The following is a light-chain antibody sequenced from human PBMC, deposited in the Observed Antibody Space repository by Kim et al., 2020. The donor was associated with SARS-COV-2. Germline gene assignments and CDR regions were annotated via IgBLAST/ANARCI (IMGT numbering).Light chain of an antibody. Sequence: PGERATLSGRASQSVSNSYLSWYQQKPGQAPRLLIYGASSRATGIPDRFSGSGSGTDFTFSISRLEPEDFAVYYCQQYGSSPLTFGGGTKVDIK. CDR2: GAS. CDR3: QQYGSSPLT. CDR1: QSVSNSY. V-gene: IGKV3-20*01. J-gene: IGKJ4*01.